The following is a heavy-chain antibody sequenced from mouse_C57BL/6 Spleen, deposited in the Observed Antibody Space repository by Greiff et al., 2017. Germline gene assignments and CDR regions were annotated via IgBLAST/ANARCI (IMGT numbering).Heavy chain of an antibody. V-gene: IGHV1-52*01. J-gene: IGHJ4*01. CDR2: IDPSDSDT. CDR1: GYTFTSYW. CDR3: ARTGGSTLYAMDY. Sequence: QVQLQQSGAELVRPGSSVKLSCKASGYTFTSYWMHWVKQRPIQGLEWIGNIDPSDSDTHYNQKFKDKATLTVDKSSSTAYMQLSSLTSEDSAVYYCARTGGSTLYAMDYWGQGTSVTVSS. D-gene: IGHD1-1*01.